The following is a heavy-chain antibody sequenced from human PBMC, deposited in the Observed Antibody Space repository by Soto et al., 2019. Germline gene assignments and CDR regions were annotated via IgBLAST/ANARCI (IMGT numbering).Heavy chain of an antibody. CDR3: ARSRDSSGWYYFDY. D-gene: IGHD6-19*01. J-gene: IGHJ4*02. Sequence: ASVKVSCKASGGTFSSYTISWVRQAPGQGLEWMGWINAGNGNTKYSQKFQGRVTMTTDTSTSTAYMELRSLRSDDTAVYYCARSRDSSGWYYFDYWGQGTLVTVSS. V-gene: IGHV1-18*01. CDR1: GGTFSSYT. CDR2: INAGNGNT.